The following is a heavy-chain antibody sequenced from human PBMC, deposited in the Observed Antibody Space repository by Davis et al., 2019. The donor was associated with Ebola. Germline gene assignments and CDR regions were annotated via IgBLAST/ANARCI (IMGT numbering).Heavy chain of an antibody. V-gene: IGHV3-30*02. D-gene: IGHD2-15*01. J-gene: IGHJ4*02. CDR2: IRYDGSNK. CDR1: GFTFSSYG. Sequence: PGGSLRLSCAASGFTFSSYGMHWVRQAPGKGLEWVAFIRYDGSNKYYADSVKGRFTISRDNAKNSLYLQMNSLRAEDTAVYYCARDQDRGGPGAYWGQGTLVTVSS. CDR3: ARDQDRGGPGAY.